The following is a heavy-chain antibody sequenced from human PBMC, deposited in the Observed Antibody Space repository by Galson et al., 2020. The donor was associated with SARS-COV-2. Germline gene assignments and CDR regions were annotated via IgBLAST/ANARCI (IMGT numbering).Heavy chain of an antibody. CDR1: GFSFISYS. CDR2: ISRSSSTI. J-gene: IGHJ4*02. Sequence: EGSLRLSCAASGFSFISYSMNWVRQAPGKGLEWVSYISRSSSTIYYADSVKGRFTISRDNAKNSLYLQMNSLRAEDTAVYYCASNYYDTSGQPDYWGQGTLVTVSS. CDR3: ASNYYDTSGQPDY. V-gene: IGHV3-48*01. D-gene: IGHD3-22*01.